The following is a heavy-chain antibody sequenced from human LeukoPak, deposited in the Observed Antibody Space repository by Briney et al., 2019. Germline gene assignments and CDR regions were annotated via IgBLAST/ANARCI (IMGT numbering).Heavy chain of an antibody. CDR3: ARGWELQPPFDY. V-gene: IGHV3-21*01. J-gene: IGHJ4*02. CDR2: ISSSRSYI. CDR1: GFTFSSYS. Sequence: GGSLRLSCAASGFTFSSYSMNWVRQAPGKGREWVSSISSSRSYIYYADSVKGRFTISRHNAKNSLYLQMNSLRAEDTAVYHCARGWELQPPFDYWGQGTLVTVSS. D-gene: IGHD1-26*01.